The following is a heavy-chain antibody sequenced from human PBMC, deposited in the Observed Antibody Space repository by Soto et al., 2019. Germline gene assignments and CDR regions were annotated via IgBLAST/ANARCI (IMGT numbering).Heavy chain of an antibody. CDR1: GFDFNTYG. CDR2: ISFDGGNQ. CDR3: AKDSSVTAAGSGGWFDT. J-gene: IGHJ5*02. D-gene: IGHD6-13*01. Sequence: QVQLVQSGGGVVQPGRSLRLSCAASGFDFNTYGLHWVRQAPGKGLEWVAGISFDGGNQYYADSVKGRFTISRDKSNSTLYLQMNSLGAEDTATYYCAKDSSVTAAGSGGWFDTWGQGTLVIVSS. V-gene: IGHV3-30*18.